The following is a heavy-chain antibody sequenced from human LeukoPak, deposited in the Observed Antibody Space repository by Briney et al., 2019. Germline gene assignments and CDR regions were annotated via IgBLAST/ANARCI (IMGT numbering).Heavy chain of an antibody. J-gene: IGHJ4*02. V-gene: IGHV3-11*04. Sequence: PGGSLRLSCAAPGFTFSDYYMSSIRQAPGKGLEWVSYIYSSGSFTFYADSVKGRFTISRDNAKNSLYLHMNALRAHDTPVYYFASRYSPFDFWGEGTLGTVSS. CDR3: ASRYSPFDF. CDR2: IYSSGSFT. CDR1: GFTFSDYY. D-gene: IGHD5-18*01.